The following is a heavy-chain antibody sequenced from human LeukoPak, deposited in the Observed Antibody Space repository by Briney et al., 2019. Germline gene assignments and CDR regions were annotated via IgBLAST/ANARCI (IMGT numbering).Heavy chain of an antibody. Sequence: EASVKVSCKVSGYTLTELSMHWVRQAPGKGLEWMGGFDPEDGETINAQKFQGRVTMTEDTSTDTAYMELSSLRSEDTAVYYCATAGDRYGYELDYWGQGTLVTVSS. V-gene: IGHV1-24*01. J-gene: IGHJ4*02. D-gene: IGHD5-18*01. CDR2: FDPEDGET. CDR1: GYTLTELS. CDR3: ATAGDRYGYELDY.